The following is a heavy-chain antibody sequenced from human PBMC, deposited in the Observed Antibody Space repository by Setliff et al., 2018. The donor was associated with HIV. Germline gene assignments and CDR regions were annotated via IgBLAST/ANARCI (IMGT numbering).Heavy chain of an antibody. CDR3: ARSPGDYLFDYGYNGKGFDY. D-gene: IGHD4-17*01. V-gene: IGHV1-2*02. CDR1: GYTFTGNY. J-gene: IGHJ4*02. Sequence: ASVKVSCKASGYTFTGNYIHWVRQAPGQGLEWMGWINPNSGGTNYEQKFQGRATMTRDTSISTAYMELSRLRSDDTALYYCARSPGDYLFDYGYNGKGFDYWGPGTLVTVSS. CDR2: INPNSGGT.